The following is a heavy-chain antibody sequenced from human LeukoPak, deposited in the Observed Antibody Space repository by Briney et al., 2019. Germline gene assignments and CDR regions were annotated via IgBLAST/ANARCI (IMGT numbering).Heavy chain of an antibody. CDR2: MNPNSGNT. V-gene: IGHV1-8*01. CDR3: ARGGAYSYGRRGPFDY. J-gene: IGHJ4*02. D-gene: IGHD5-18*01. CDR1: GYTFTSYD. Sequence: ASVKVSCKASGYTFTSYDINWVRQATGQGLEWMGWMNPNSGNTGYAQKFQGRVTMTRNTSISTAYMELSSLRSEDTAVYYCARGGAYSYGRRGPFDYWGQGTLVTVSS.